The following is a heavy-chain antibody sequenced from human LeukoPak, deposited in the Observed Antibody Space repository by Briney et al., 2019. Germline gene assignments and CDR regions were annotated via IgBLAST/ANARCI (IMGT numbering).Heavy chain of an antibody. Sequence: SETLSLTCNVPGGSISSSTYYWGWIRQPPGKGLEWIGSIYNSGSTYYNPSLKSRVTIAVDTSKNQFSLKLSSVTAADTAVYYCARHSWGLPPAEYFQHWGQGALVADSS. D-gene: IGHD3-16*01. CDR3: ARHSWGLPPAEYFQH. J-gene: IGHJ1*01. CDR2: IYNSGST. V-gene: IGHV4-39*01. CDR1: GGSISSSTYY.